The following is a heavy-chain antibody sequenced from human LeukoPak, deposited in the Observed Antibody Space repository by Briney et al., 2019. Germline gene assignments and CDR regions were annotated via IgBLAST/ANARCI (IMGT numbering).Heavy chain of an antibody. CDR2: IYYSGST. CDR3: ARAVVVAAIPLFDY. J-gene: IGHJ4*02. CDR1: GGSISSSSYY. V-gene: IGHV4-39*07. D-gene: IGHD2-15*01. Sequence: SETLSLTCTVSGGSISSSSYYWGWIRQPPGKGLEWIGSIYYSGSTYYNPSLKSRVTISVDTSKNQFSLKLSSVTAADTAVYYCARAVVVAAIPLFDYWGQGTLVTVSS.